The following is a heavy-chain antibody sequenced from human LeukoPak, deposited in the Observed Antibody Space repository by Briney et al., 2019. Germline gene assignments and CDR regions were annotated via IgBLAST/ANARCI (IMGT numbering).Heavy chain of an antibody. J-gene: IGHJ6*03. CDR2: ISDSGST. CDR1: GGSISSYY. V-gene: IGHV4-59*01. CDR3: ARERNIYRMIRGVDYYYYYMDV. D-gene: IGHD3-10*01. Sequence: PSETLSLTCTVSGGSISSYYWSWIRQPPGKGLEWIGYISDSGSTNYNPSLKSRVTISVDTSKNQFSLKLSSVTAAGTAVYYCARERNIYRMIRGVDYYYYYMDVWGKGTTVTISS.